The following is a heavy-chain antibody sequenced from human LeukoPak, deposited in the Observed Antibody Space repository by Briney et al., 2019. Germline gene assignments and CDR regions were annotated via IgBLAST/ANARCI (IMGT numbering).Heavy chain of an antibody. J-gene: IGHJ4*02. Sequence: GGSLRLSCAASGFTFSSYAMTWVRQAPGKGLEWVSIISGSGGGTYYADSVKGRFTISRDDSKNTVYLQMNSLRAEDTAVYYCAKLHSSSWYNPTDYWGQGTLVTVSS. CDR3: AKLHSSSWYNPTDY. V-gene: IGHV3-23*01. CDR1: GFTFSSYA. CDR2: ISGSGGGT. D-gene: IGHD6-13*01.